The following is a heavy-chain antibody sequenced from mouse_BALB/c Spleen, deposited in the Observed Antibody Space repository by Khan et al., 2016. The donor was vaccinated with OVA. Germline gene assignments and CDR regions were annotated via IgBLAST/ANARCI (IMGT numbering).Heavy chain of an antibody. Sequence: VQLQQPGTVLARPGASVKMSCKASGYTFTSYWMHWVKQRPGQGLEWIGAISPGNSDINYNQKFKGKAHLTAVTSTSPAYMELNSLTNEDSAVYYCTRNGFGNYESWDYWGQGTTLTVSS. CDR1: GYTFTSYW. D-gene: IGHD2-1*01. V-gene: IGHV1-5*01. CDR2: ISPGNSDI. J-gene: IGHJ2*01. CDR3: TRNGFGNYESWDY.